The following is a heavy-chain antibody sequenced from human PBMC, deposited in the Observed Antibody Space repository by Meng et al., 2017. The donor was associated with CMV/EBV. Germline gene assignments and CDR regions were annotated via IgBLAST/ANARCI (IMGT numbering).Heavy chain of an antibody. D-gene: IGHD2-2*01. CDR3: AREYCSSISCYWGFRY. J-gene: IGHJ4*02. Sequence: GESLKISYAASGFIFSSYAMHWVRQAPGKGLEWVAVISYDGSNKYYADSVKGRFTISRDNSKNTRYLQMNSLRAEDTAVYYCAREYCSSISCYWGFRYWGQGTLVTVSS. CDR2: ISYDGSNK. V-gene: IGHV3-30-3*01. CDR1: GFIFSSYA.